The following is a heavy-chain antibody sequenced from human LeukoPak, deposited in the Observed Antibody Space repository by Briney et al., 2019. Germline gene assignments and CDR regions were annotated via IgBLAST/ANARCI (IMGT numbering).Heavy chain of an antibody. CDR1: GYTFTTYG. J-gene: IGHJ4*02. D-gene: IGHD3-22*01. Sequence: ASVKVSCKASGYTFTTYGVNWVRQALGQGLEWMGWINTNTGNPTYGQGFTGRFVFSLDTSVSTAYLQISSLKAEDTAVYYCARVQGDSSEVYFDYWGQGTLVTVSS. V-gene: IGHV7-4-1*02. CDR2: INTNTGNP. CDR3: ARVQGDSSEVYFDY.